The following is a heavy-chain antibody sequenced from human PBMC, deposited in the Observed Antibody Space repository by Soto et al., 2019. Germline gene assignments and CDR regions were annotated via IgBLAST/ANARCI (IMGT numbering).Heavy chain of an antibody. D-gene: IGHD2-2*01. V-gene: IGHV1-18*01. CDR1: GYTFTSYG. J-gene: IGHJ5*02. CDR3: ARAEGYCSTTSCYAEAYWFDP. CDR2: ISAYNGNT. Sequence: ASVKVSCKASGYTFTSYGISWVRQAPGQGLEWMGWISAYNGNTNYAQKLQGRVTMTTDTSTSTAYMELRSLRSDDTAVYYCARAEGYCSTTSCYAEAYWFDPWGQGTLVTVSS.